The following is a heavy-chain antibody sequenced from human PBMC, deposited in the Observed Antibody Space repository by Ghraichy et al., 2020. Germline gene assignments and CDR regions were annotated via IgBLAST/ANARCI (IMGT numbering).Heavy chain of an antibody. V-gene: IGHV4-59*01. CDR2: IYYTGST. Sequence: SETLSLTCTVSGGSIGSYYLSWIRQPPGKGLEWIGFIYYTGSTSYNPSLKSRATISQDTSKSQFSLKLSAVTAADTALYYCARVRGGNSGSYYYGMDVWGQGTTVTVSS. CDR1: GGSIGSYY. CDR3: ARVRGGNSGSYYYGMDV. D-gene: IGHD4-23*01. J-gene: IGHJ6*02.